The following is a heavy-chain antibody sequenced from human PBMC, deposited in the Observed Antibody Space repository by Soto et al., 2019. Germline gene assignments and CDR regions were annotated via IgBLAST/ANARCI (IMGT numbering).Heavy chain of an antibody. J-gene: IGHJ4*02. CDR3: ARGRGDCPSGVCSFRYVGNPFHY. V-gene: IGHV3-23*01. D-gene: IGHD2-8*01. CDR2: ISGSGDRT. CDR1: GFTFSNYA. Sequence: EVQLLESGGGLVQPGGSLRLSCAASGFTFSNYAMSWVRQAPGKGLEWVSVISGSGDRTYYADSVQGRFTISSDSSRNTWYLKRNSLRGDDTPVYYCARGRGDCPSGVCSFRYVGNPFHYWAQGTLVTVSS.